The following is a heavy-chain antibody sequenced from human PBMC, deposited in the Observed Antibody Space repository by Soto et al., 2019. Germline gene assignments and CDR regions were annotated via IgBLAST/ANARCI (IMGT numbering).Heavy chain of an antibody. CDR3: AKISGTYKFDY. CDR1: GFNFSNYG. CDR2: ISHDGSNT. J-gene: IGHJ4*02. V-gene: IGHV3-30*18. Sequence: GGSLRLSCAASGFNFSNYGLQWVRQAPGKGLEWVAVISHDGSNTYYADSVKGRFTISRDNSKDTLYLQMSTLRVEDTAIYYCAKISGTYKFDYWGRGTLVTVSS. D-gene: IGHD1-1*01.